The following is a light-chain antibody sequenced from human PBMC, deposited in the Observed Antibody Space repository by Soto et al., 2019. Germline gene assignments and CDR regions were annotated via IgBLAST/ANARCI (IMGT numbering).Light chain of an antibody. Sequence: EIVFTQSPGTLSLSPGERATLSCRASQSLSSNYLAGYQQKRGQAPRFLIYGASSRATGSPDRFSGSGSGTDFTLTISRLEPEDFAVYYCQQYGRSQTTFGQGTKV. J-gene: IGKJ1*01. CDR3: QQYGRSQTT. V-gene: IGKV3-20*01. CDR2: GAS. CDR1: QSLSSNY.